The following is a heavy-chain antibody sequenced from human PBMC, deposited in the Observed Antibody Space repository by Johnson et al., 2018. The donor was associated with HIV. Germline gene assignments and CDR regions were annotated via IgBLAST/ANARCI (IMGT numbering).Heavy chain of an antibody. D-gene: IGHD6-6*01. Sequence: QVQLVESGGGVVQPGRSLRLSCAASGFTFSSYGMHWVRQAPGKGLEWVAVISYDGNNKYSADSVKGRFTISRDNSKNTLYLQMNSLRAEDTAVYYCARAERSSSGVDAFDIWGQGTMVTVSS. CDR2: ISYDGNNK. J-gene: IGHJ3*02. CDR1: GFTFSSYG. V-gene: IGHV3-30*03. CDR3: ARAERSSSGVDAFDI.